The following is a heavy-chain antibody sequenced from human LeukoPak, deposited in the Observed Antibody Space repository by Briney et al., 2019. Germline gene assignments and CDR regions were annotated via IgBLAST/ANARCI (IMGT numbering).Heavy chain of an antibody. CDR2: INPNSGGT. CDR1: GYTFTGYY. J-gene: IGHJ6*02. V-gene: IGHV1-2*02. Sequence: ASVKVSCKASGYTFTGYYMHWVRQAPGQGLEWMGWINPNSGGTNYAQKFQGRVTMTRDTSISTAYMELSRLRSDDTAVYYCARGGSGSYYSIYYYYYGMDVWGQGTTVTVSS. D-gene: IGHD3-10*01. CDR3: ARGGSGSYYSIYYYYYGMDV.